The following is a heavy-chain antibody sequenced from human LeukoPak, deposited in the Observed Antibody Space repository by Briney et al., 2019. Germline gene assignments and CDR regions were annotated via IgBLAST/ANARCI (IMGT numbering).Heavy chain of an antibody. V-gene: IGHV3-66*01. Sequence: GGSLRLSCAASGFTVSNYYMSWVRQAPGKGLEWVSVIYSGGDTYYADSVKGRFTISRDNSKNTLYLQMNSLRPEDTAVYYCANSYSSSWPDIDYWGQGTLVTVS. CDR1: GFTVSNYY. CDR2: IYSGGDT. J-gene: IGHJ4*02. D-gene: IGHD6-13*01. CDR3: ANSYSSSWPDIDY.